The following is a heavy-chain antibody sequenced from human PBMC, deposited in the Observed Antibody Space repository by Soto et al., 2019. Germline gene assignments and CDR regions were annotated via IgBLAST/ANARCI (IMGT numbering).Heavy chain of an antibody. CDR3: ARGLGGGRWYWEYYGMEV. V-gene: IGHV4-59*01. D-gene: IGHD2-15*01. J-gene: IGHJ6*02. Sequence: SETLSLTCTVSGGSISSYYWSWIRQPPGKGLEWIGYIYYSGSTNYNPSLKSRVTISVDTSKNQFSLKLSSVTAADTAVYYCARGLGGGRWYWEYYGMEVWGQGTTVTVFS. CDR2: IYYSGST. CDR1: GGSISSYY.